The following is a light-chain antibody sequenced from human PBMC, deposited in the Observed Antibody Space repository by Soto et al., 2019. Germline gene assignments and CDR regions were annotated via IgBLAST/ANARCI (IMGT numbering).Light chain of an antibody. J-gene: IGKJ4*01. CDR2: EES. CDR3: QQVKSYPRT. CDR1: QDITNN. Sequence: DIQMTQSPSSGSASVGGGVTITCRASQDITNNLAWYQQKPGNPPKLLIYEESTLHSGVPSRFSGRKVGTQFILTIDSLQPEDFATYYCQQVKSYPRTFGGGTKVDIK. V-gene: IGKV1-12*01.